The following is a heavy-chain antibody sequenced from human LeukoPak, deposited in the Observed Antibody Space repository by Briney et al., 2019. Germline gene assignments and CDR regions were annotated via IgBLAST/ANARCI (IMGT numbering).Heavy chain of an antibody. Sequence: GGSLRLSCAASGFTFSSYSMNWVRQAPGKGLEWVSYISSSSSTIYYADSVKDRFTISRDNAKNSLYLQMNSLRAEDTAVYYCARDHYDFWSGYPALGYWGQGTLVTVSS. V-gene: IGHV3-48*04. CDR3: ARDHYDFWSGYPALGY. CDR1: GFTFSSYS. CDR2: ISSSSSTI. D-gene: IGHD3-3*01. J-gene: IGHJ4*02.